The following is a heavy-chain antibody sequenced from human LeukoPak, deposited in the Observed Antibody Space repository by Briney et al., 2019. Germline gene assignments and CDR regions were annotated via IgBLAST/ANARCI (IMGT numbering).Heavy chain of an antibody. D-gene: IGHD5-12*01. Sequence: PSETLSLTCSVSGGFISSYFWNWIRQPAGKGLEWVGYIYDGGKTNYNPSLRGRATISVDTSSNQFSLELRSVTAADTAVYYCARDYIVETGVVAFDIWGQGTMVSVSS. J-gene: IGHJ3*02. CDR3: ARDYIVETGVVAFDI. CDR1: GGFISSYF. CDR2: IYDGGKT. V-gene: IGHV4-59*12.